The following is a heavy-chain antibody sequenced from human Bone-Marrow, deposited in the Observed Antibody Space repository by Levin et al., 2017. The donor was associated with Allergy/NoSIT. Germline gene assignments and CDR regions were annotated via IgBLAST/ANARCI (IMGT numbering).Heavy chain of an antibody. V-gene: IGHV4-39*07. J-gene: IGHJ1*01. D-gene: IGHD1-14*01. CDR3: ARVFRYDQYFQH. Sequence: SQTLSLTCTVSGGSISSSSYYWGWIRQPPGKGLEWIGSIYYSGSTYYNPSLKSRVTISVDTSKNQFSLKLSSVTAADTAVYYCARVFRYDQYFQHWGQGTLVTVSS. CDR2: IYYSGST. CDR1: GGSISSSSYY.